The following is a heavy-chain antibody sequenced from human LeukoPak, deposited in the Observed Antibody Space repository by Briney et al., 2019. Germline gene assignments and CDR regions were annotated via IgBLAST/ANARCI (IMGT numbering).Heavy chain of an antibody. CDR1: GGTSSSYA. CDR2: IIPIFGTA. D-gene: IGHD6-19*01. Sequence: SSVKVSCKASGGTSSSYAISWVRQAPGQGLEWMGRIIPIFGTANYAQKFQGRVTITTDESTSTAYMELSSLRSEDTAVYYCARSARNRKQWLDEYYFDYWGQGTLVTVSS. J-gene: IGHJ4*02. CDR3: ARSARNRKQWLDEYYFDY. V-gene: IGHV1-69*05.